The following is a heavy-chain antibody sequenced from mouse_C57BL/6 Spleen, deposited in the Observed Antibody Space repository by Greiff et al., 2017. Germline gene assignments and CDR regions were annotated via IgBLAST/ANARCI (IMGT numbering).Heavy chain of an antibody. J-gene: IGHJ3*01. CDR3: AREGSSFAY. CDR1: GYAFSSSW. V-gene: IGHV1-82*01. CDR2: IYPGDGDT. D-gene: IGHD6-1*01. Sequence: QVQLKESGPELVKPGASVKISCKASGYAFSSSWMNWVKQRPGKGLEWIGRIYPGDGDTTYNGKFKGKATLTAAKSSSTAYMQLSSLTSEDSAVYFCAREGSSFAYWGQGTLVTVSA.